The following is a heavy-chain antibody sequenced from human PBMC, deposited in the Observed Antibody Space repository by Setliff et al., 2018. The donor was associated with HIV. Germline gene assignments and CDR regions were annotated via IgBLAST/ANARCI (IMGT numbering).Heavy chain of an antibody. CDR1: GYGFSNYW. D-gene: IGHD3-9*01. Sequence: GESLKISCKGSGYGFSNYWLAWVRQTPGKGLEWMGIIYPGDSDTRYSPSFQGQVTFSADKSINTAYLQWGRLKASDTGIYFCARQTSRYITLSPPDYWGQGTLVTVSS. J-gene: IGHJ4*02. CDR3: ARQTSRYITLSPPDY. V-gene: IGHV5-51*01. CDR2: IYPGDSDT.